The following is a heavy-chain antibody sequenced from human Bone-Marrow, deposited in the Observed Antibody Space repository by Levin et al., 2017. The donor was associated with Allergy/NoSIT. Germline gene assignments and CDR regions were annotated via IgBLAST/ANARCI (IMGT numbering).Heavy chain of an antibody. Sequence: ASGPTLVKPTQTLTLTCTFSGFSLNSSGMGVHWIRQAPGKGLEWLSLIYWDDDKRYTPSLRNRLTITKDTSQDQVVLRMTNMDPVDTATYFCAATVATIGLDIWGQGTTVTVS. CDR1: GFSLNSSGMG. CDR2: IYWDDDK. D-gene: IGHD5-12*01. CDR3: AATVATIGLDI. J-gene: IGHJ6*02. V-gene: IGHV2-5*02.